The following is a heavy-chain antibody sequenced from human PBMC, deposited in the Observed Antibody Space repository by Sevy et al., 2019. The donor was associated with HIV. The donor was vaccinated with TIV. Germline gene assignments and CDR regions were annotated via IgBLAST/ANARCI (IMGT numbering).Heavy chain of an antibody. D-gene: IGHD2-21*02. V-gene: IGHV3-23*01. J-gene: IGHJ4*02. Sequence: GGSLRLSCATSGFTFSIYAMSWVRQAPGKGLEWVSSMSGRGGAIYYADSVKGRFTISRDNSRNTPYLHMNSLRVGDTAVYFCAKNRVHLETARVFDYWGQGTLVTVSS. CDR3: AKNRVHLETARVFDY. CDR2: MSGRGGAI. CDR1: GFTFSIYA.